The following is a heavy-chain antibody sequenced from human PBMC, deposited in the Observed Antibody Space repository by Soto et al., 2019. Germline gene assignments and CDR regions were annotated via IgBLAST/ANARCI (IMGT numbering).Heavy chain of an antibody. V-gene: IGHV3-53*01. D-gene: IGHD2-21*02. J-gene: IGHJ3*02. CDR2: IQSGGPT. Sequence: GGSVRLSCAASGFTVSSKYMSWVRQAPGKGLEWVSLIQSGGPTYYADSVKGRFTISRDNAKNSLYLQMNSLRAEDTAVYYCARALPRIVVVTAAIDAFDIWGQGTMVTVSS. CDR3: ARALPRIVVVTAAIDAFDI. CDR1: GFTVSSKY.